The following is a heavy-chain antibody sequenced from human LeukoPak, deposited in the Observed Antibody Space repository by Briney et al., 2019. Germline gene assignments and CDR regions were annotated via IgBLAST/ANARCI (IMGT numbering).Heavy chain of an antibody. CDR3: AKDRSLMVRDSFDY. D-gene: IGHD3-10*01. V-gene: IGHV3-23*01. CDR2: ISGSGGST. CDR1: GFPFSSYP. Sequence: GGSLRLSCAGSGFPFSSYPISWVRQPPGKGLEWVSAISGSGGSTYYADSVKGRFTISRDNSKNTLYLQMNSLRAEDTAVYYCAKDRSLMVRDSFDYWGQGTLVTVSS. J-gene: IGHJ4*02.